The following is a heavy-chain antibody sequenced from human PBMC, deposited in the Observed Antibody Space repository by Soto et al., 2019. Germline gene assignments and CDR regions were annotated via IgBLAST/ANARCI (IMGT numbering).Heavy chain of an antibody. CDR3: ARGWWSGYYYGSGSPFDY. D-gene: IGHD3-10*01. J-gene: IGHJ4*02. Sequence: PSETLSLTCAVYGGSFSGYYWSWIRQPPGKGLEWIGEINHSGSTNYNPSLKNRATITVDTSKIQSSLKLSCGTGADTAVYYCARGWWSGYYYGSGSPFDYWGQGTRVTVSS. CDR2: INHSGST. CDR1: GGSFSGYY. V-gene: IGHV4-34*01.